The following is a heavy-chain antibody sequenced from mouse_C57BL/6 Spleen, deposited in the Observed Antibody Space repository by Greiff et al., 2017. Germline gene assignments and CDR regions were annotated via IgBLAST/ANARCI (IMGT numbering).Heavy chain of an antibody. CDR3: TTWSRGY. Sequence: VQLQQSGAELVRPGASVKLSCTASGFNIKDDYMHWVKQRPEQGLEWIGWIDPENGDTEYASKFQGKAPITADTSSNTAYLQLSSLTSEDTAVYYCTTWSRGYWGQGTTLTVSS. J-gene: IGHJ2*01. CDR1: GFNIKDDY. V-gene: IGHV14-4*01. CDR2: IDPENGDT.